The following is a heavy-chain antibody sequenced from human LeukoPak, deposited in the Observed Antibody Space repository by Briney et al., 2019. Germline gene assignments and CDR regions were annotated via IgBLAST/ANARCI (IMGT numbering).Heavy chain of an antibody. CDR3: ARSGTYCGGDCYQLDY. Sequence: ASVKVCCRASGGTFSSYAISWVRQAPGQGLGWMGGIIPIFGTTNYAQNFQGRVTITADESTGTAYMELSSLRSEDTAVYYCARSGTYCGGDCYQLDYWGQGTLVTVSS. V-gene: IGHV1-69*13. D-gene: IGHD2-21*01. CDR1: GGTFSSYA. CDR2: IIPIFGTT. J-gene: IGHJ4*02.